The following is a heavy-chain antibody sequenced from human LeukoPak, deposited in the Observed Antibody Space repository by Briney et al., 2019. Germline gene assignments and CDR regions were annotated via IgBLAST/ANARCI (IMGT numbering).Heavy chain of an antibody. CDR2: INHSGST. J-gene: IGHJ4*02. CDR1: GESFSGYY. CDR3: ARAGRWTQQWKRGLYY. Sequence: SETLSLTCAVYGESFSGYYWSWIRQPPGKGQAWIGEINHSGSTNYNPSLKSRVTIPVDTCKNQFSLKLSSVTAADPAVYYGARAGRWTQQWKRGLYYWGQGTLVTVSS. V-gene: IGHV4-34*01. D-gene: IGHD5-18*01.